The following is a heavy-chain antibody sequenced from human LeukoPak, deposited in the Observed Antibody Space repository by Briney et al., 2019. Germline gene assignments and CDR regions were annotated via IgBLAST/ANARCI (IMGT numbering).Heavy chain of an antibody. CDR1: GYTFTSYA. V-gene: IGHV1-3*03. D-gene: IGHD1-26*01. CDR3: ALSLVGATGAFDI. Sequence: GASVKVSCKASGYTFTSYAMHWVRQAPGQRLEWMGWINASNGNTKYSQEFQGRVTITRDTSASTAYMELSSLRSEDMAVYYCALSLVGATGAFDIWGQGTMVTVSS. CDR2: INASNGNT. J-gene: IGHJ3*02.